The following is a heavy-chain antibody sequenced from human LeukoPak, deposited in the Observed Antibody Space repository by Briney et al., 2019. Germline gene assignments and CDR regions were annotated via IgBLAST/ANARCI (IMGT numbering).Heavy chain of an antibody. CDR2: ISGSGGST. V-gene: IGHV3-23*01. Sequence: TGGSLRLPCAASGFTFSNNALSWVRQAPGKGLEWVSVISGSGGSTYYADSVKGRFTISRDNSKNTLYLQMNSLRAEDAAVYYCARGYSSDNWGQGTLVTVSS. J-gene: IGHJ4*02. CDR3: ARGYSSDN. CDR1: GFTFSNNA. D-gene: IGHD2-21*01.